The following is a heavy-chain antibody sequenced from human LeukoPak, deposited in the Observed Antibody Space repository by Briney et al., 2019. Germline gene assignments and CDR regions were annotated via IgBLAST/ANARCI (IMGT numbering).Heavy chain of an antibody. CDR2: INSDGSTT. J-gene: IGHJ4*02. V-gene: IGHV3-74*01. CDR3: ASRGATSGLGY. Sequence: GGSLRLSCAACGFTFSSYWMHWVRHARGKGLVWVSRINSDGSTTTYADSVKGRFTISRDNAKNTLYLQMNSLRAEDTAVYFCASRGATSGLGYWGQGTLVTVSS. CDR1: GFTFSSYW.